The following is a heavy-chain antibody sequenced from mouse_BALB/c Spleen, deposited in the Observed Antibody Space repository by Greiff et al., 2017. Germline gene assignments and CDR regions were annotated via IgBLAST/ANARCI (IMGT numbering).Heavy chain of an antibody. CDR1: GFTFSDFY. Sequence: EVKVVESGGGLVQPGGSLRLSCATSGFTFSDFYMEWVRQPPGKRLEWIAASRNKANDYTTEYSASVKGRFIVSRDTSQSILYLQMNALRAEDTAIYYCARDAKYGKGGPMDYWGQGTSVTVSS. V-gene: IGHV7-1*02. J-gene: IGHJ4*01. CDR2: SRNKANDYTT. D-gene: IGHD2-10*02. CDR3: ARDAKYGKGGPMDY.